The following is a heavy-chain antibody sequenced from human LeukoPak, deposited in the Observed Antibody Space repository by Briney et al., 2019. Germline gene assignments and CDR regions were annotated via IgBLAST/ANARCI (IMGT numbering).Heavy chain of an antibody. D-gene: IGHD3-22*01. Sequence: GGSLRLSCAASGFTFNSYAMSWVRQAPGKGLEWVSAIDGSGASTYYADSVKGRFTISRDNSKNTLYLQMNSLRAEDTAVYYCAKTRLEYYYDSSGYLALDYWGQGTLVTVSS. CDR1: GFTFNSYA. CDR3: AKTRLEYYYDSSGYLALDY. V-gene: IGHV3-23*01. J-gene: IGHJ4*02. CDR2: IDGSGAST.